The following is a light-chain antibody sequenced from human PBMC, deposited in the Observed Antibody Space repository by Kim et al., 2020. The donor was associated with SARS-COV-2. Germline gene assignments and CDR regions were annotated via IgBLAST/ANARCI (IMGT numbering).Light chain of an antibody. CDR2: QDS. J-gene: IGLJ2*01. V-gene: IGLV3-1*01. CDR3: QAWDSSTAV. Sequence: VYPGQTASITCSGDKLGDKYACWYQQKPGQSPVLVIYQDSKRPSGIPERFSGSNSGNTDTLTISGTQAMDEADYYCQAWDSSTAVFGGGTQLTVL. CDR1: KLGDKY.